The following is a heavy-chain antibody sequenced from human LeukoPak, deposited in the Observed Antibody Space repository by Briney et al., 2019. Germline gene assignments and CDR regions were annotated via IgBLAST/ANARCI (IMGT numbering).Heavy chain of an antibody. CDR3: AKSPPQLVHKYFQH. V-gene: IGHV3-23*01. CDR1: GFTFSSYA. J-gene: IGHJ1*01. CDR2: ISGSGGST. Sequence: GGSLRLSCAASGFTFSSYAMSWVRQAPGKGLEWVSAISGSGGSTYYADSVKGRFTISRDKSKNALYLQMNSLRAEDTAVYYCAKSPPQLVHKYFQHWGQGTLVTVSS. D-gene: IGHD6-13*01.